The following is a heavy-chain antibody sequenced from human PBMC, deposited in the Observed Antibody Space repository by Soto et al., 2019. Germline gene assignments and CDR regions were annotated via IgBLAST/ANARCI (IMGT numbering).Heavy chain of an antibody. CDR1: GYSLASYW. J-gene: IGHJ5*02. CDR2: IDPSDSYA. V-gene: IGHV5-10-1*01. CDR3: ARHKAFYYDSSGA. Sequence: GESLKISCKGSGYSLASYWISWVRQMPAKGLEWMGRIDPSDSYANYSPSFQGHVTFSADKSIRTAYLQWSSLRASDTAMNDCARHKAFYYDSSGAWGQGTLVTVSS. D-gene: IGHD3-22*01.